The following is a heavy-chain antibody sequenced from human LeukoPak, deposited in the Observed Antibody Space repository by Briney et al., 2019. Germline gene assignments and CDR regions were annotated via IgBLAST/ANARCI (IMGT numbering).Heavy chain of an antibody. CDR3: ARDPCHGALDY. CDR2: IKQDGTEE. J-gene: IGHJ4*02. V-gene: IGHV3-7*03. CDR1: GFTFNSSW. D-gene: IGHD2-2*01. Sequence: PGGSLRLSCVASGFTFNSSWMSWVRRAPGKGLEWVANIKQDGTEEYYVDSVRGRFSISKDNAKNPLYLQMNSLRAEDTAVYYCARDPCHGALDYWGQGALVTVSS.